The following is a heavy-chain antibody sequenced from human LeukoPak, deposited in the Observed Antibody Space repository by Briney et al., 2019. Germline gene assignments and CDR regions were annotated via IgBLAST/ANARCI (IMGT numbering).Heavy chain of an antibody. D-gene: IGHD1-26*01. Sequence: PSETLSLTCTVSGGSISSYYWSWIRQPPGKGLEWIGYIYNSGNTNYNPSLRGRVTISIDTSKNQFSLNLSSVTAADTAVYYCARAGTYYVIDYWGQGTLVTVSS. J-gene: IGHJ4*02. V-gene: IGHV4-59*01. CDR1: GGSISSYY. CDR3: ARAGTYYVIDY. CDR2: IYNSGNT.